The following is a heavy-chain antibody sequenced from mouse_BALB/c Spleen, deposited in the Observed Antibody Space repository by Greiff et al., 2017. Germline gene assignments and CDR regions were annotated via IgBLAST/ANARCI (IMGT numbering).Heavy chain of an antibody. V-gene: IGHV5-17*02. J-gene: IGHJ4*01. D-gene: IGHD1-1*01. CDR1: GFTFSSFG. Sequence: EVHLVESGGGLVQPGGSRKLSCAASGFTFSSFGMHWVRQAPEKGLEWVAYISSGSSTIYYADTVKGRFTISRDNPKNTLFLQMTSLRSEDTAMYYCASEVHYYGSSYVENAMDYWGQGTSVTVSS. CDR3: ASEVHYYGSSYVENAMDY. CDR2: ISSGSSTI.